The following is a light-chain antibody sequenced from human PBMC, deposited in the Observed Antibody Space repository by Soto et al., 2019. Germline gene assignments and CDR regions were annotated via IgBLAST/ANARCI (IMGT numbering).Light chain of an antibody. CDR2: GAS. J-gene: IGKJ4*01. V-gene: IGKV3-15*01. Sequence: EIVMTQSPATLSVSPGERATLSCSASQSVSSNLAWYQQKPGQAPRLLIYGASTRATGIPARFSGSGSGSEFTLTISSLQSADFAVYSCRQYNNWPLTFGGGTKGRSN. CDR1: QSVSSN. CDR3: RQYNNWPLT.